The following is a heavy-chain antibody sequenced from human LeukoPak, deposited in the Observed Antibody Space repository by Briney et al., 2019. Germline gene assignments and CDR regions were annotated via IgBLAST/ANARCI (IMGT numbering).Heavy chain of an antibody. CDR3: ARFATFGGVIFYTDY. J-gene: IGHJ4*02. V-gene: IGHV3-21*01. CDR1: GFTFSSYS. Sequence: PGGSLRLSCAASGFTFSSYSMNWVRQAPGKGLEWVSSISSSSSYIYYADSVKGRFTISRDNAKNSLYLQMNSLRAEDTAVYYCARFATFGGVIFYTDYWGQGTLVTVSS. D-gene: IGHD3-16*02. CDR2: ISSSSSYI.